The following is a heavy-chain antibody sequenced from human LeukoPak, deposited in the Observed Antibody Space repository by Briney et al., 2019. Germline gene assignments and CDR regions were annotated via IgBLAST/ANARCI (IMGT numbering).Heavy chain of an antibody. J-gene: IGHJ3*02. Sequence: PSETLSLTCAVYGGSFSGYYWSWIRQPPGKGLEWIGEINHSGSTNYNPSLKSRVTMSVDTSKNQFSLKLSSVTAADTAVYYCARVLGAATLFDIWGQGTMVTVSS. CDR1: GGSFSGYY. D-gene: IGHD1-26*01. V-gene: IGHV4-34*01. CDR2: INHSGST. CDR3: ARVLGAATLFDI.